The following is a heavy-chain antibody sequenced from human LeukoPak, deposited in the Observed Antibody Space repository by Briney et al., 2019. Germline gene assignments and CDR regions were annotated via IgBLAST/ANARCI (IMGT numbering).Heavy chain of an antibody. CDR2: IYYSGST. CDR3: AKNSSAAWFVS. Sequence: SETLSLTCVVSGYSMSSGVYWGGLRQPPGKGLEWIGSIYYSGSTDYNPSLKSRVTISVDTSKNQFSLKLISVTAADTAVYYCAKNSSAAWFVSWGQGTLVTVSS. CDR1: GYSMSSGVY. V-gene: IGHV4-38-2*01. D-gene: IGHD2/OR15-2a*01. J-gene: IGHJ5*01.